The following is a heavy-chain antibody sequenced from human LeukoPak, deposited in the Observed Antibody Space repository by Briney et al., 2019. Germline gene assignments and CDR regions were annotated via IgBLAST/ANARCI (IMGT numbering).Heavy chain of an antibody. CDR1: GGSFSGYY. D-gene: IGHD3-10*01. V-gene: IGHV4-34*01. CDR3: ARGFSRAHGAFDY. Sequence: SETLSLTCAVHGGSFSGYYCGWVRQPPGKGLEWIGEINHRGSTNYNPSLKSGVTTSVHTSKNHFSLKLSSVTAADTAVYYCARGFSRAHGAFDYWGQGTLVTVSS. CDR2: INHRGST. J-gene: IGHJ4*02.